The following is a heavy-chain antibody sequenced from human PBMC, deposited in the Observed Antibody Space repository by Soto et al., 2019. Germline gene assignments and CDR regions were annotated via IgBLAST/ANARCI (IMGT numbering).Heavy chain of an antibody. J-gene: IGHJ4*02. D-gene: IGHD3-22*01. Sequence: QVQLVQSGAEVKKPGSSVKVSCKASGGTFSSYTISWVRQAPGQGLEWMGRIIPILGIANYAQKFQGRVTITADKPTSTAYMELSSLRSEDTAVYYCASKFTMIVCNTPQIFDYWGQGTLVTVSS. CDR3: ASKFTMIVCNTPQIFDY. V-gene: IGHV1-69*02. CDR1: GGTFSSYT. CDR2: IIPILGIA.